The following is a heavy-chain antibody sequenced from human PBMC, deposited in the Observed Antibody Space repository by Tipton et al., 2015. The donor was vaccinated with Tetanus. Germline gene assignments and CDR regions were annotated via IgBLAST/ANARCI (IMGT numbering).Heavy chain of an antibody. CDR2: IYYRGST. CDR1: GGSISTYY. V-gene: IGHV4-59*01. J-gene: IGHJ4*02. CDR3: ARGDGSTLHY. Sequence: TLSLTCTVSGGSISTYYWSWIRQPPGKGLEWIGYIYYRGSTNYYPSLKSRVTMLVDTPKSQFSLNLSSVTAADTAVYYCARGDGSTLHYWGQGTLVTVSS. D-gene: IGHD5-24*01.